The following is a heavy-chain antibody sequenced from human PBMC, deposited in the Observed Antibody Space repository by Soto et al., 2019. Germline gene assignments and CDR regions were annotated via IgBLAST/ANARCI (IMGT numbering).Heavy chain of an antibody. CDR2: ISAYNGNT. V-gene: IGHV1-18*01. Sequence: ASVKVSCKASGYTFTSYGISWVRQAPGQGLEWMGWISAYNGNTNYAQKLQGRVTMTTDTSTSTAYMELRSLRSDDTAVCYCARDGRHGSGSYYNPYYYYYMDVWGKGTTVTVSS. CDR1: GYTFTSYG. D-gene: IGHD3-10*01. CDR3: ARDGRHGSGSYYNPYYYYYMDV. J-gene: IGHJ6*03.